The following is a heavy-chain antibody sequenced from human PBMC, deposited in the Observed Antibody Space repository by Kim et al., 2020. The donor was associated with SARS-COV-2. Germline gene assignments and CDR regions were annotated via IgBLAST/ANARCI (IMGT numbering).Heavy chain of an antibody. CDR1: GFTFSNAW. J-gene: IGHJ4*02. CDR3: ARQRGGSSKYYFDY. CDR2: IKSKTDGETT. V-gene: IGHV3-15*01. D-gene: IGHD6-6*01. Sequence: GGSLRLSCAASGFTFSNAWMSWVRQAPGKGLEWVGRIKSKTDGETTDDAAPVKGRFTISRDDSTNTLYLQMNSLKSEDTALYYCARQRGGSSKYYFDYWGQGTLVTVYS.